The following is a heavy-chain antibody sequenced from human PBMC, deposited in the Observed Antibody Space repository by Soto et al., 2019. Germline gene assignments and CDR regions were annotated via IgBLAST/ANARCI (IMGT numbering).Heavy chain of an antibody. CDR1: GYSFTSYW. D-gene: IGHD3-10*01. Sequence: GESLKISCKGSGYSFTSYWIGWVRQAPGKGLEWVAVIGYDGSNKDYADSVKGRFTISRDNSKNTLYLQMNSLRPEDTAVYYCARDPVNYYGSWTYGMDVWGQGTTVTVSS. CDR2: IGYDGSNK. V-gene: IGHV3-30*19. J-gene: IGHJ6*02. CDR3: ARDPVNYYGSWTYGMDV.